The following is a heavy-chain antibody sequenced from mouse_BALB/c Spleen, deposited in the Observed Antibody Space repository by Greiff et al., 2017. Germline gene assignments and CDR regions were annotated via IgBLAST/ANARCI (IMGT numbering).Heavy chain of an antibody. V-gene: IGHV5-4*02. CDR1: GFTFSDYY. Sequence: EVMLVESGGGLVKPGGSLKLSCAASGFTFSDYYMYWVRQTPEKRLEWVATISDGGSYTYYPDSVKGRFTISRDNAKNNLYLQMSSLKSEDTAMYYCARGGYGFMDYWGQGTSVTVSS. J-gene: IGHJ4*01. CDR2: ISDGGSYT. CDR3: ARGGYGFMDY. D-gene: IGHD1-2*01.